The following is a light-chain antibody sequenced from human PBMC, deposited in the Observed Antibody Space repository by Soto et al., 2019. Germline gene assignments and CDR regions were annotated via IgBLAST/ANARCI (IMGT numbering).Light chain of an antibody. CDR2: WAS. V-gene: IGKV4-1*01. CDR3: QQYYSTPIT. J-gene: IGKJ5*01. CDR1: QSVLYSSNNKNY. Sequence: DIVMTQSPDSLAVSLGERATINCKSSQSVLYSSNNKNYLAWYQQKPGQPPKLLIYWASTRESGVPDRFSGSGSGTDFTLTNSSLQAEDVAVYYCQQYYSTPITFGQGTRLEIK.